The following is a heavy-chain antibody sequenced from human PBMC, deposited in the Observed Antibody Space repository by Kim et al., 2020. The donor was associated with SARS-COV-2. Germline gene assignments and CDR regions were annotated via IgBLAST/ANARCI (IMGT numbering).Heavy chain of an antibody. CDR1: GNTFSSYA. V-gene: IGHV7-4-1*02. CDR2: INTNTGKP. J-gene: IGHJ3*01. D-gene: IGHD3-10*01. Sequence: ASVKVSCKASGNTFSSYAMNWVRQAPGQGLEWMGWINTNTGKPAYAQGFTGRFVFSLDTSVSTTYLQISSLKSEDTAVYYCASSMVYGVISAFALWGQGTMVPVSS. CDR3: ASSMVYGVISAFAL.